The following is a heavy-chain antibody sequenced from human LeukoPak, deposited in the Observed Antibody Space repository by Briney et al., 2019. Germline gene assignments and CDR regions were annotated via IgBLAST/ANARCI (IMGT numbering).Heavy chain of an antibody. CDR1: GLSISDNY. J-gene: IGHJ4*02. V-gene: IGHV3-66*01. CDR2: TYAEGST. D-gene: IGHD6-13*01. Sequence: GGSLRLSCVSSGLSISDNYMTWVRQAPGKGLEWVSITYAEGSTFYADAVKGRFTISRDSSKNTLYLQMGSLRAEDMAVYYCARENLAAGLDYWGQGTLVTVSS. CDR3: ARENLAAGLDY.